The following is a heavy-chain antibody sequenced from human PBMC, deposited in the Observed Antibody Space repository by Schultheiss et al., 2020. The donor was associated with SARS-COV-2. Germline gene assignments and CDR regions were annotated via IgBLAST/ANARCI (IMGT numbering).Heavy chain of an antibody. CDR2: IYYSGST. CDR3: ARDLWPGAHKLGWFDP. CDR1: GFSLSTSGMC. V-gene: IGHV4-61*08. Sequence: SGPTLVKPTQTLTLTCTFSGFSLSTSGMCVSWIRQPPGKGLEWIGYIYYSGSTNYNPSLKSRVTISVDTSKNQFSLKLSSVTAADTAVYYCARDLWPGAHKLGWFDPWGQGTLVTVSS. J-gene: IGHJ5*02. D-gene: IGHD3-16*01.